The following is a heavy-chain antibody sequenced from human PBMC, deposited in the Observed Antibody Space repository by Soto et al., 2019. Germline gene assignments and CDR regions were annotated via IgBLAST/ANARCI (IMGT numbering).Heavy chain of an antibody. V-gene: IGHV1-3*01. CDR2: INAGNGNR. CDR3: ETSILVVTALDY. J-gene: IGHJ4*02. CDR1: GYTFTSYA. Sequence: ASVKVSCKASGYTFTSYAMHWVRQAPGQRLEWMGWINAGNGNRKYSQKFQGRVTITRDTSASTAYMELSSLRSEDTAVYYCETSILVVTALDYWGQVTLVPVSS. D-gene: IGHD2-21*02.